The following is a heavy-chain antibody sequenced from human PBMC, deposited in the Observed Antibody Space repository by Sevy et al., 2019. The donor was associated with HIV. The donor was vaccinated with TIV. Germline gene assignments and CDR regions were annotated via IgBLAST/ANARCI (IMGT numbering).Heavy chain of an antibody. D-gene: IGHD3-3*01. CDR2: IYYSGST. J-gene: IGHJ5*02. V-gene: IGHV4-39*01. Sequence: SETLSLTCTVSGGSISRNSHYWGWIRQPPGKGLEWIGSIYYSGSTYYNPSLKSRVTISGDTSKNQFSLKLSSVIAADTAVYYCATHALSITIFGVVTRNWFDPWGQGTLVTVSS. CDR1: GGSISRNSHY. CDR3: ATHALSITIFGVVTRNWFDP.